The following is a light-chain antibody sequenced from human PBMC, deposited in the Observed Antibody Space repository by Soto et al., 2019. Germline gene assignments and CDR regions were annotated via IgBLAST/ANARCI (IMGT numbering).Light chain of an antibody. CDR3: QQYNNWLGT. Sequence: EIVMTQSPATLSVSPGEKATLSCRASQSFSSNLAWYQQKPGQAPRLLIYGASTRATDIPARFSGSGSGTEFTLTISSLQSEDFAVYYCQQYNNWLGTFGQGTKVEIK. V-gene: IGKV3-15*01. J-gene: IGKJ1*01. CDR2: GAS. CDR1: QSFSSN.